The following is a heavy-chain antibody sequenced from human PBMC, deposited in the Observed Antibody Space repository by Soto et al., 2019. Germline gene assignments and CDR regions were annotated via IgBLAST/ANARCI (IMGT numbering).Heavy chain of an antibody. Sequence: EVQLVESGGDLVKPGGSLRLSCAASGFTFYTAWLNWVRQAPGKGLEWVGRIKSKNDGETTDYAAPVKGRFTISREDSINTLYLQTNSLKTDDAAVYYGVTYTRGSWGQGTLVTVSS. CDR1: GFTFYTAW. J-gene: IGHJ5*02. V-gene: IGHV3-15*07. CDR2: IKSKNDGETT. CDR3: VTYTRGS.